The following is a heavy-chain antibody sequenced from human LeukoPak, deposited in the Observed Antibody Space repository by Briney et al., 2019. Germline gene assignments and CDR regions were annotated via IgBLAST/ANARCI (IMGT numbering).Heavy chain of an antibody. CDR2: ISTSSIYI. D-gene: IGHD2-15*01. J-gene: IGHJ3*02. Sequence: KSGGCMRLSCAASGLTFSILSMNWVRQAPGKGLEWVASISTSSIYIYYAESMKGRFTISRDNAKNSLYLQMNSLRAEDTAVYYCARDSGVGPCLFCSGFDIWGQGTMVTVSS. CDR1: GLTFSILS. V-gene: IGHV3-21*01. CDR3: ARDSGVGPCLFCSGFDI.